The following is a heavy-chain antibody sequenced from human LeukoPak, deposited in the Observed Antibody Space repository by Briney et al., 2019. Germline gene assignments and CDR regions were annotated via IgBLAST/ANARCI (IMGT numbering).Heavy chain of an antibody. CDR1: GYTFTGYY. J-gene: IGHJ4*02. CDR3: ARDPPPNTYYYGSGAQGDY. CDR2: INPNSGGT. D-gene: IGHD3-10*01. V-gene: IGHV1-2*02. Sequence: ASVTVSCKASGYTFTGYYMHWVRQAPEQGLEWMGWINPNSGGTNYAQKFQGRVTMTRDTSISTAYMELSRLRSDDTAVYYCARDPPPNTYYYGSGAQGDYWGQGTLVTVSS.